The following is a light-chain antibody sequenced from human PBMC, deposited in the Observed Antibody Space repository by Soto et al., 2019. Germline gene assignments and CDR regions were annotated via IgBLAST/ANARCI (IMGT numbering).Light chain of an antibody. CDR2: GAS. CDR1: ETIKVY. J-gene: IGKJ1*01. Sequence: DIQMTQSPSSLSASVGGRVTIRCRASETIKVYLNWYQHKPGKAPNLLIFGASNLRGGVPSRFTGSGSGTDFTLTSDRLQPEDFAAYYCQQSYTTPWTFGLGTKVEIK. CDR3: QQSYTTPWT. V-gene: IGKV1-39*01.